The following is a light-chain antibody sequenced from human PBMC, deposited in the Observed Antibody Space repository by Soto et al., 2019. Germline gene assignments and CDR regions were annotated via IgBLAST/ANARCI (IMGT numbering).Light chain of an antibody. J-gene: IGKJ1*01. CDR3: QQYDNWLRT. Sequence: EIVMAQSPANLSVSPGERATLSCRASKDISTNLAWYQQKPGQAPRLLIYGASTRATGIPARFSGSGSGTEFTLTISSLQSEDFAVYYCQQYDNWLRTFGQGTKVEIK. V-gene: IGKV3-15*01. CDR1: KDISTN. CDR2: GAS.